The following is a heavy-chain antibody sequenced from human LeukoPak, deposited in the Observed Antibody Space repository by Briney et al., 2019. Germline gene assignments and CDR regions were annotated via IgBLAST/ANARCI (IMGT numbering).Heavy chain of an antibody. J-gene: IGHJ4*02. Sequence: PGGSLRLSCAASGFTFSSYAMHWVRQAPGKGLEWVAAISYDGSNKYYADSVKGRFTISRDNSKNTLYLQMNSLRAEDTAVYYCARWDSTVSSDYWGQGTLVTVSS. CDR2: ISYDGSNK. D-gene: IGHD4-17*01. V-gene: IGHV3-30*04. CDR1: GFTFSSYA. CDR3: ARWDSTVSSDY.